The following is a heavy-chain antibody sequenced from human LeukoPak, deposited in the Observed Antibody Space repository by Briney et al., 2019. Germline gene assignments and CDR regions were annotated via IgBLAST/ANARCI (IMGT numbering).Heavy chain of an antibody. J-gene: IGHJ1*01. D-gene: IGHD6-19*01. Sequence: SGGSLRLSCAASGFTFSSYAMSWVRQAPGKGLEWVSAISGSGGSTYYADSVKGRFTISRDNSKNTLYLQMNSLRAEDTAVYYCAKDGSGWYKYFQHWGQGTLVTVSS. V-gene: IGHV3-23*01. CDR3: AKDGSGWYKYFQH. CDR2: ISGSGGST. CDR1: GFTFSSYA.